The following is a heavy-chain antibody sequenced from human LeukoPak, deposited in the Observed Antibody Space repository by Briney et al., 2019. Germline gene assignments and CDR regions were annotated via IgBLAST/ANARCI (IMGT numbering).Heavy chain of an antibody. CDR2: VDPEDGET. D-gene: IGHD2-15*01. Sequence: ASVKVSCKVSGYTFTDYYMHWVQQAPGKGLEWMGLVDPEDGETIYAEKFQGRVTITADTSTDTAYMELSSLRSEDTAVYYCATGPLWVVVAATRGGDAFDIWGQGTMVTVSS. CDR1: GYTFTDYY. CDR3: ATGPLWVVVAATRGGDAFDI. V-gene: IGHV1-69-2*01. J-gene: IGHJ3*02.